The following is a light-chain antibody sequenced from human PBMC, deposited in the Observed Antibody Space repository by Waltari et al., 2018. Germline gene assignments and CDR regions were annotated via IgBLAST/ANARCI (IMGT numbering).Light chain of an antibody. J-gene: IGLJ2*01. Sequence: SSELTQDPAVSVALGQTVRITCHGDSLRSSYASWYQQKPGQPPVLVIYGKNNRTSGIPDRFSGSSSGNTASLTITGAQAEDEADYYCNSRDSSGNHVVFGGGTKLTVL. CDR2: GKN. V-gene: IGLV3-19*01. CDR1: SLRSSY. CDR3: NSRDSSGNHVV.